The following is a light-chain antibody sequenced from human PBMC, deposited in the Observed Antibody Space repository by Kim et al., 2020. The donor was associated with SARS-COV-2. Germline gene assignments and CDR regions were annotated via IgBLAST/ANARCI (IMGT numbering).Light chain of an antibody. Sequence: PGERATLSCRASQSISNGYLAWYQHKPGQSPRLLMHSASRRASGTPDRFSGSGSGTDFILTISRLEPEDFAVYYCQQYDSSPTDTFGQGTRLEIK. J-gene: IGKJ5*01. CDR2: SAS. V-gene: IGKV3-20*01. CDR1: QSISNGY. CDR3: QQYDSSPTDT.